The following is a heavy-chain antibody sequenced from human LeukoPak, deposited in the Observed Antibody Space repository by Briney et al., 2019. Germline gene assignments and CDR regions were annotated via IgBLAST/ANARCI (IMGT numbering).Heavy chain of an antibody. CDR1: GYTFTSYG. Sequence: ASVKVSCKASGYTFTSYGISWVRQAPGQGLEWMGWISTYNGNTIYAQNLQGRVTMTTDTSTSTAYMELRSLRSDDTAVYYCARAGSSWYSLLDNWGQGTLVTVSS. CDR3: ARAGSSWYSLLDN. D-gene: IGHD6-13*01. CDR2: ISTYNGNT. J-gene: IGHJ4*02. V-gene: IGHV1-18*01.